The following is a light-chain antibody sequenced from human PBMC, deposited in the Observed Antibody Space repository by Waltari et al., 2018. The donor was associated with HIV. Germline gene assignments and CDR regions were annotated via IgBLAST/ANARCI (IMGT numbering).Light chain of an antibody. Sequence: QSGLRQPPSTSRPPGQRVVISCSGSSSNGGKNSVSWFQQLPGAAPRLLISKTGRRPSGVPGRCTAAKSGTAASLVISGLRSDDEADEFCASWDDALSSWLFGGGTKLTVL. CDR2: KTG. J-gene: IGLJ6*01. V-gene: IGLV1-47*01. CDR1: SSNGGKNS. CDR3: ASWDDALSSWL.